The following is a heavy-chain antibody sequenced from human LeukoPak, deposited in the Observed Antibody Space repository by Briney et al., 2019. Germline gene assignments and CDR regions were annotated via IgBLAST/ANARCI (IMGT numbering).Heavy chain of an antibody. J-gene: IGHJ4*02. CDR2: IYYSGST. D-gene: IGHD3-10*01. V-gene: IGHV4-59*12. CDR3: ARDVLLWFGELSHFDY. CDR1: GGSISSYY. Sequence: SETLSLTCTVSGGSISSYYWSWIRQPPGKGLEWIGYIYYSGSTNYNPSLKSRVTISVDTSKNQFSLKLGSVTAADTAVYYCARDVLLWFGELSHFDYWGQGTLVTVSS.